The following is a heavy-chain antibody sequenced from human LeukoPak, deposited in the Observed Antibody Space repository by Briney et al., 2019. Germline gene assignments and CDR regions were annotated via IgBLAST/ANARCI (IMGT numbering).Heavy chain of an antibody. J-gene: IGHJ4*02. CDR2: IRYDGSNK. CDR3: ANPYYDSSGYPAAFDY. V-gene: IGHV3-30*04. CDR1: GFTFSSYA. D-gene: IGHD3-22*01. Sequence: GRSLRLSCAASGFTFSSYAMHWVRQAPGKGLEWVAFIRYDGSNKYYADSVKGRFTISRDNSKNTLYLQMNSLRAEDTAVYYCANPYYDSSGYPAAFDYWGQGTLVTVSS.